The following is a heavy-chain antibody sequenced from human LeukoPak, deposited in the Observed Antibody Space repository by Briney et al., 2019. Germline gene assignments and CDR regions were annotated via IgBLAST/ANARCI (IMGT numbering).Heavy chain of an antibody. V-gene: IGHV4-38-2*02. CDR2: IFHSGNT. D-gene: IGHD1-26*01. CDR1: GSSINSAYF. J-gene: IGHJ4*02. CDR3: ARDTGSWSFDY. Sequence: PSETLSLTCTVSGSSINSAYFWGWLRQSPGKGLEWIGTIFHSGNTYYNPSLKSRVTMSVDTSNNHFSLTLKSVTAADTAVYYCARDTGSWSFDYWGQGTLVAVSS.